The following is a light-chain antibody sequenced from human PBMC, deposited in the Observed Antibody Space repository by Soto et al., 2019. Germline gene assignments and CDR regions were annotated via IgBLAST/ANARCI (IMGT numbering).Light chain of an antibody. Sequence: QSVLTQPPSASGTPGQRVTISCSGSSSNIGTYSVSWYQQFPGTAPRLLIYSDNQRPSGVPDRFSGSKSGTSGSLAISGLQSGDEADYYCASWDDSLTGLYVFGTGTKVTVL. J-gene: IGLJ1*01. CDR3: ASWDDSLTGLYV. V-gene: IGLV1-44*01. CDR1: SSNIGTYS. CDR2: SDN.